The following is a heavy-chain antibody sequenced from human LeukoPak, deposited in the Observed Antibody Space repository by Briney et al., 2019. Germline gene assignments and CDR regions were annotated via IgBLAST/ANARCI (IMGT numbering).Heavy chain of an antibody. CDR1: GYTFTSYD. J-gene: IGHJ4*02. Sequence: GASVKVSCKASGYTFTSYDINWVRQATGQGLEWMGWMNPNSGNTGYAQKFQGRVTMTTDTSTSTAYMELRSLRSDDTAVYYCARGHSLYYYDSSGYADYWGRGTLVTDSP. CDR2: MNPNSGNT. CDR3: ARGHSLYYYDSSGYADY. V-gene: IGHV1-8*01. D-gene: IGHD3-22*01.